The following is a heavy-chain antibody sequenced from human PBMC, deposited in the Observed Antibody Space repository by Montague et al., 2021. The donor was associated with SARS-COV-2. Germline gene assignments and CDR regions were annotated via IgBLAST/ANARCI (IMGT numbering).Heavy chain of an antibody. J-gene: IGHJ4*02. CDR2: IYYTGGT. V-gene: IGHV4-59*13. D-gene: IGHD2-15*01. CDR3: ARMAMAATFDS. Sequence: SETRSLTCTVSGGSISPYYWNWIRQPPGKGLEWIGYIYYTGGTKYNPSLKSRVSMSVDTSKNQFSLRLTSVGAADTAVYYCARMAMAATFDSWGQGALVTVSS. CDR1: GGSISPYY.